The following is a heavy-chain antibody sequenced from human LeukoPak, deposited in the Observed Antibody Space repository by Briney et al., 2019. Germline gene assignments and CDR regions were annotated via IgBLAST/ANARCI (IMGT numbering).Heavy chain of an antibody. D-gene: IGHD2-15*01. CDR2: INPNSGGT. CDR1: GYTFTGYY. Sequence: GASVKVSCKASGYTFTGYYMHWVRQAPGQGLEWMGWINPNSGGTNYAQKFQGRVTMTTDTSTSTAYMELRSLRSDDTAVYYCARDVGCSGGSCHFVWFDPWGQGTLVTVSS. CDR3: ARDVGCSGGSCHFVWFDP. V-gene: IGHV1-2*02. J-gene: IGHJ5*02.